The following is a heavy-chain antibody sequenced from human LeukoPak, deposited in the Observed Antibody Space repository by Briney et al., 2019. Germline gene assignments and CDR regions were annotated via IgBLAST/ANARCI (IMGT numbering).Heavy chain of an antibody. D-gene: IGHD3-22*01. Sequence: SETLSLTCAVSGGSISSGGYSWSWIRQPPGKGLEWIGYIYHSGSTYYNPSLKSRVTISVDRSKNQFSLKLSSVTAADTSVYYCARGGQFEDYYDSSGPGYFDYWGQGTLVTFSS. J-gene: IGHJ4*02. CDR1: GGSISSGGYS. V-gene: IGHV4-30-2*01. CDR2: IYHSGST. CDR3: ARGGQFEDYYDSSGPGYFDY.